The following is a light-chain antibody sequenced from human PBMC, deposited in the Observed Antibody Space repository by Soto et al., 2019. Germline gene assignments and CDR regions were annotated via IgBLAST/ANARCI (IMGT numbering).Light chain of an antibody. J-gene: IGKJ1*01. V-gene: IGKV1-39*01. CDR3: QQYNGYSTWT. Sequence: DIQMTQSPSSLSASVGDRVTITCRASQSISSYLNWYQQKPGKAPKLLIYAASGLQSGVPSRFSGSGSGTEFTLTISSLQPEDFATYYRQQYNGYSTWTFGQGTKVDIK. CDR2: AAS. CDR1: QSISSY.